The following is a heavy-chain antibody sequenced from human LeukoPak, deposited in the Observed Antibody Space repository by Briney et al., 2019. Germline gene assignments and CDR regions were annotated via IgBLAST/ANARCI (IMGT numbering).Heavy chain of an antibody. Sequence: GGSLRLSCAASGFTFSNAWMSWVRQAPGKGLEWVDRIKSKTDGGTTDYAAPVKGRFTISRDDSKNTLYLQMNSLKTEDTAVYYCTTAPLYEYYYGMDVWGQGTTVTVSS. D-gene: IGHD5/OR15-5a*01. CDR2: IKSKTDGGTT. V-gene: IGHV3-15*01. CDR3: TTAPLYEYYYGMDV. CDR1: GFTFSNAW. J-gene: IGHJ6*02.